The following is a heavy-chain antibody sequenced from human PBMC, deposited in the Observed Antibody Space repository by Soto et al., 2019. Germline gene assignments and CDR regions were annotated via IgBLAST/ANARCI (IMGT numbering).Heavy chain of an antibody. CDR2: INHSGST. V-gene: IGHV4-34*01. Sequence: QVQLQQWGAGLLKPSETLSLTCAVYGGSFSGYYWSWIRQPPGKGLEWIGEINHSGSTNYNPSLKSRVTISVDAAKNQFSLKLSSVPAADTAVYYCARDGEGTPLADYGGQGTLVTVSS. J-gene: IGHJ4*02. CDR3: ARDGEGTPLADY. CDR1: GGSFSGYY. D-gene: IGHD3-10*01.